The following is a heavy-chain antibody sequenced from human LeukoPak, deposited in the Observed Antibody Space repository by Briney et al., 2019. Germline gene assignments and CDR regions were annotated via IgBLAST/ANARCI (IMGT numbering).Heavy chain of an antibody. V-gene: IGHV4-38-2*01. J-gene: IGHJ4*02. D-gene: IGHD4-11*01. Sequence: PSETLSLPCAVSGYYISSVYYWGWIPQPPGKGLEWVESIYHSGSTYYNPPLKSRVTISLDTSKHHFSLKLSSVAAADTAVYYCARLITVTNHPTPCDYWGQGTLVTVSS. CDR3: ARLITVTNHPTPCDY. CDR2: IYHSGST. CDR1: GYYISSVYY.